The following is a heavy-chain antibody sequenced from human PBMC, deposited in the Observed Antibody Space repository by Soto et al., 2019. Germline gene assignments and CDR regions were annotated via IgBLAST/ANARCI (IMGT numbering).Heavy chain of an antibody. CDR2: AYPHAATT. V-gene: IGHV1-46*03. CDR3: GRERDRAYWFDP. CDR1: GYIFTSYY. Sequence: QAQVVQSGAEARAPGASVKVSCKASGYIFTSYYIHWVRQAPGQGLEYLGVAYPHAATTYVAQKFQGRITVTMARSTSTVDMALTSLTPEDAAVYYCGRERDRAYWFDPWGQGTLVTVSS. J-gene: IGHJ5*02.